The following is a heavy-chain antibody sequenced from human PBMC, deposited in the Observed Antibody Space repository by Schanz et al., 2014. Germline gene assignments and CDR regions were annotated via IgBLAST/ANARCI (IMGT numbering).Heavy chain of an antibody. D-gene: IGHD6-19*01. Sequence: VQLEQSGAEVKKPGSSVKVSCKASGGTFSSYSISWVRQAPGQGLEWMGRIIPILGIANYAQKFQGRVTMTRNTSISSAYMELSSLRSEDTAVYYCARLGTGMAVAGSVIDSYYYYMDVWGEGTTVTVSS. CDR3: ARLGTGMAVAGSVIDSYYYYMDV. CDR1: GGTFSSYS. CDR2: IIPILGIA. V-gene: IGHV1-69*02. J-gene: IGHJ6*03.